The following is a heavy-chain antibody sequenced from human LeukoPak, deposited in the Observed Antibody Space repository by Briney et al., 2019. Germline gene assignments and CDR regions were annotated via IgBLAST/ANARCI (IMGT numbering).Heavy chain of an antibody. CDR3: AKSTRALENWFDP. V-gene: IGHV1-2*02. CDR1: GYTFTGYL. J-gene: IGHJ5*02. Sequence: GASVKVSCKAFGYTFTGYLMHWVRQVPGQGLEWMGWINPNSGGTNYAQKFQGRVTMTRDTSISTAYMELSRLTSDDTAVYYCAKSTRALENWFDPWGQGTLVTVSS. D-gene: IGHD1-1*01. CDR2: INPNSGGT.